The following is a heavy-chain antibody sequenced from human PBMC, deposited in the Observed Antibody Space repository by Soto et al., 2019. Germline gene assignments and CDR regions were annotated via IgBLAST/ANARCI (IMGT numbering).Heavy chain of an antibody. CDR2: IIPIFGTA. V-gene: IGHV1-69*06. Sequence: SVKVSCKASGGTFSSYAISWVRQAPGQGLEWMGGIIPIFGTANYAQKFQGRVTITADKSTSTAYMELSSLRSEDTAVYYCARDLAPRDGHDYWGQGTLVTVSS. CDR3: ARDLAPRDGHDY. J-gene: IGHJ4*02. CDR1: GGTFSSYA.